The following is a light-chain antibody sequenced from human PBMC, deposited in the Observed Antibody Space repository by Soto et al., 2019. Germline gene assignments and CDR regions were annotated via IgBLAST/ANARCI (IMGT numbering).Light chain of an antibody. CDR3: QQYASSPLLT. J-gene: IGKJ4*01. CDR2: GAP. V-gene: IGKV3-15*01. CDR1: QSVSSN. Sequence: EIVMTQSPATLSVSPGERATLSCRASQSVSSNLAWYQQTPGQAPRLLIYGAPTRATGIPARFSGSGSGTDFTLSISRLEPEDFAVYYCQQYASSPLLTFGGGTKVDIK.